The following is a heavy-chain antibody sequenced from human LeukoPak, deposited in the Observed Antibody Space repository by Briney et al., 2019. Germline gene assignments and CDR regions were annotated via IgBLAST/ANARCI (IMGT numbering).Heavy chain of an antibody. CDR2: IHSNGYT. J-gene: IGHJ5*02. D-gene: IGHD1-26*01. V-gene: IGHV4-4*09. CDR3: TKREGPMSGSYDYFDP. CDR1: GGSISGYY. Sequence: PSETLSLNCTVSGGSISGYYWSWIRQPPGQGLEWLAYIHSNGYTNYNPSLKSRVTISVDTSKNQFSLKVTSVTAADTAMYYCTKREGPMSGSYDYFDPWGQGTLVTVS.